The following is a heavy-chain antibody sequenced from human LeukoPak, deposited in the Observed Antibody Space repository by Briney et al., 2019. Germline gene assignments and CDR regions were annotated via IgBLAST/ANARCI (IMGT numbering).Heavy chain of an antibody. CDR1: GGSISSYY. V-gene: IGHV4-59*08. J-gene: IGHJ6*03. CDR3: ARGKSDYYYYYYMDV. CDR2: IFDSGDT. Sequence: SETLSLTCTVSGGSISSYYWSWIRQTPGKGLEWIGNIFDSGDTNYNPSLQSRVTISVDTSKKQFSLKLRSVTAADTAVYYCARGKSDYYYYYYMDVWGKGTTVTVSS.